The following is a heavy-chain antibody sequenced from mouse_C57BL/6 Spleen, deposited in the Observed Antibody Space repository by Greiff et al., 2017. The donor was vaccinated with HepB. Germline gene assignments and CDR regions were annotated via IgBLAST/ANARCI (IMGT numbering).Heavy chain of an antibody. V-gene: IGHV1-54*01. CDR2: INPGSGGT. CDR3: ARDSWYFDV. Sequence: QVQLKQSGAELVRPGTSVKVSCKASGYAFTNYLIEWVKQRPGQGLEWIGVINPGSGGTNYNEKFKGKATLTADKSSSTAYMQLSSLTSEDSAVYFCARDSWYFDVWGTGTTVTVSS. J-gene: IGHJ1*03. CDR1: GYAFTNYL.